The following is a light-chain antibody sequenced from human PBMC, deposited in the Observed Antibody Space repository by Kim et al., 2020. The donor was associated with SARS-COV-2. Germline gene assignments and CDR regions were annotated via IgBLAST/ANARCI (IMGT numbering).Light chain of an antibody. CDR3: QHYNNWPPGT. V-gene: IGKV3-15*01. CDR1: QSVGSN. CDR2: GAS. Sequence: SPGERATHSGRASQSVGSNLAWYQLIPGQAPRLLIYGASTRATEIPARFSSSGSGTELTLTIDCLQSEDFVIYYCQHYNNWPPGTFGQGTKVGIK. J-gene: IGKJ1*01.